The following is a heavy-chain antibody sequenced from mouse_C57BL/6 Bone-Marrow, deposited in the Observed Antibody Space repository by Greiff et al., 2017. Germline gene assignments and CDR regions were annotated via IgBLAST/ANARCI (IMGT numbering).Heavy chain of an antibody. Sequence: QVQLKQSGAELARPGASVKLSCKASGYTFTSYGISWVKQRTGQGLEWIGEIYPRSGNTYYNEKFKGKATLTADKSSSTAYIELRGLTSGDSAVSFCAREAYWGQGTLVTVSS. CDR3: AREAY. V-gene: IGHV1-81*01. CDR2: IYPRSGNT. J-gene: IGHJ3*01. CDR1: GYTFTSYG.